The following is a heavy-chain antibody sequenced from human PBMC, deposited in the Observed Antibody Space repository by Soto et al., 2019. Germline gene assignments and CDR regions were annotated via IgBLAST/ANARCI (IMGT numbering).Heavy chain of an antibody. CDR3: VRDAADYVLEH. CDR1: GFTFSSYS. J-gene: IGHJ4*02. CDR2: ITSISTFI. D-gene: IGHD4-17*01. V-gene: IGHV3-21*01. Sequence: PGGSLRLSCAASGFTFSSYSMNWVRQAPGKGLEWVSSITSISTFIYYADSVKGRFTISRDNANNSLYLHMNSLRAEDTAVYYCVRDAADYVLEHWGQGTLVTVSS.